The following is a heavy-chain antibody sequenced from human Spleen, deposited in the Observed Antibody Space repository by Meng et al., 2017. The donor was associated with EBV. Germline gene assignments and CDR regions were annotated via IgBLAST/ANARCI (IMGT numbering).Heavy chain of an antibody. V-gene: IGHV1-18*01. J-gene: IGHJ4*02. CDR1: GYTFSNYG. Sequence: QVQLVQYGAEVKKPGASVKVSCKASGYTFSNYGIAWVRQAPGQGLEWMGWISGYDGNTNYEQKFQGRVTMNTDTSTSTAYMELRSLRSDDTAIYYCGRVGRYCGGDCYVDYWGQGTLVTVSS. CDR3: GRVGRYCGGDCYVDY. CDR2: ISGYDGNT. D-gene: IGHD2-21*02.